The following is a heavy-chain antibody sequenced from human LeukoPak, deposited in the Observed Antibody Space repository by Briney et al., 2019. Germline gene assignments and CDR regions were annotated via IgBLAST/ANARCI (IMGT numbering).Heavy chain of an antibody. D-gene: IGHD3-22*01. Sequence: SETLSLTCTVSGGSISSYYWSWIRQPPGKGLEWIGYIYYSGSTYYNPSLKSRITISVDTSKNQFSLKLSSVTAADTAVYYCARESRSDDSSGSFLFDYWGQGTLVTVSS. CDR3: ARESRSDDSSGSFLFDY. CDR2: IYYSGST. J-gene: IGHJ4*02. CDR1: GGSISSYY. V-gene: IGHV4-30-4*08.